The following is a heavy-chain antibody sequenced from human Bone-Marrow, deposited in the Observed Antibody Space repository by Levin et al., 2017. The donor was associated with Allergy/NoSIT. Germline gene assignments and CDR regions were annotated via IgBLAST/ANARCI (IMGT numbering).Heavy chain of an antibody. J-gene: IGHJ4*02. V-gene: IGHV3-48*01. Sequence: GGSLRLSCAASGFTFSSYSMNWVRQAPGKGLEWVSYISSSSSTIYYADSVKGRFTISRDNAKNSLYLQMNSLRAEDTAVYYCARGPKVRATSEGYFDYWGQGTLVTVSS. CDR2: ISSSSSTI. CDR3: ARGPKVRATSEGYFDY. D-gene: IGHD3-10*01. CDR1: GFTFSSYS.